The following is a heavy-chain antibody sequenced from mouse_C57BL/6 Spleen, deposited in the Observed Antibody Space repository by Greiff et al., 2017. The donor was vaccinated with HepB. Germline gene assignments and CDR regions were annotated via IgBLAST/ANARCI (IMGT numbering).Heavy chain of an antibody. CDR2: VNPNNGGT. CDR1: GYTFTDYN. J-gene: IGHJ3*01. CDR3: ARAMGYDWQAWFAY. D-gene: IGHD2-4*01. Sequence: DVQLQESGPELVKPGASVKIPCKASGYTFTDYNMDWVKQSHGKSLEWIGDVNPNNGGTIYNQKFKGKATLTVDKSSSTAYMELRSLTSEDTAVYYCARAMGYDWQAWFAYWGQGTLVTVSA. V-gene: IGHV1-18*01.